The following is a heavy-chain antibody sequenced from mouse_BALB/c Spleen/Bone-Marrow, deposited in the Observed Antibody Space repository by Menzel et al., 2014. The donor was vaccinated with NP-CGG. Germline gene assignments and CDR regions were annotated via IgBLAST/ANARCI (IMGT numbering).Heavy chain of an antibody. D-gene: IGHD1-2*01. CDR2: INPGSSTI. Sequence: EVQRVESGGGLVQPGGSLTLSCAASGFDFSSYWMSWARQAPGKGQEWIGEINPGSSTINYSPSLKDKFIISRDNAKNTLYLHMSKVRSEDTALYYCARLGNYGYHDKWGQGTTLTVSS. J-gene: IGHJ2*01. CDR3: ARLGNYGYHDK. V-gene: IGHV4-2*02. CDR1: GFDFSSYW.